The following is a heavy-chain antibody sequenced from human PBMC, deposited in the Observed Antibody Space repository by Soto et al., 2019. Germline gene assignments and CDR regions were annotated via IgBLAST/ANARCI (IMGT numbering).Heavy chain of an antibody. D-gene: IGHD3-9*01. CDR3: AVTVTGSRSPLAH. CDR2: IIPIYASP. CDR1: GGTFSSNA. J-gene: IGHJ4*02. V-gene: IGHV1-69*06. Sequence: GASVKVSCKASGGTFSSNAISWVRQAPGQGLEWMGGIIPIYASPNYAQNFQGRVTVTADKATSTAYLELSRLKFADSALYYCAVTVTGSRSPLAHWGQGTRVTVSS.